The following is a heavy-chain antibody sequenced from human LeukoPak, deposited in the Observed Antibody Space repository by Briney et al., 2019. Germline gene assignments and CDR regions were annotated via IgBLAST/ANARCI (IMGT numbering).Heavy chain of an antibody. CDR2: IYYSGST. J-gene: IGHJ4*02. V-gene: IGHV4-39*01. CDR1: GFTVSSNY. CDR3: ARHSRRSDY. Sequence: GSLRLSCAASGFTVSSNYMSWVRQPPGKGLEWIGSIYYSGSTYYNPSLKGRVTISVDTSKNQFSLKLSSVTAADTAVYYCARHSRRSDYWGQGTLVTVSS.